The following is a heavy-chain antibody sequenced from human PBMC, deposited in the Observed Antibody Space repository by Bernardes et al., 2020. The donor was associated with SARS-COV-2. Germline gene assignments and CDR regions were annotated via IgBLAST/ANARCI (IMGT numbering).Heavy chain of an antibody. Sequence: GGSLRLSCAASGFIFSNYCMTWIRQAPGRGLEWVANIKKDGSETYYGDSVKGRFTISRDNAKNSLYLQMNSLRAEDTALYHCVRDVVVLVGATEVSDNWGQGTLVTVSS. CDR3: VRDVVVLVGATEVSDN. CDR1: GFIFSNYC. J-gene: IGHJ4*02. CDR2: IKKDGSET. V-gene: IGHV3-7*01. D-gene: IGHD2-15*01.